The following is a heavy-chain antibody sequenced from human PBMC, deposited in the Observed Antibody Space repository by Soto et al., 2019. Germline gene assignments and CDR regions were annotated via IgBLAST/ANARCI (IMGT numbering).Heavy chain of an antibody. CDR3: ARGGYRTLAWFDP. CDR1: GGSISSYY. J-gene: IGHJ5*02. D-gene: IGHD5-18*01. CDR2: IYYSGTT. Sequence: SETLSLTCTVSGGSISSYYWSWIRQPPGKGLEWIGNIYYSGTTNYNLSLKGRVSISVDSSKNQVSLRLKSVTAADTAVYYCARGGYRTLAWFDPWGQGTLVTVSS. V-gene: IGHV4-59*01.